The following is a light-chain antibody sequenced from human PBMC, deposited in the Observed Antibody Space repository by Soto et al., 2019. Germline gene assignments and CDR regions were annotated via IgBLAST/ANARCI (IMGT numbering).Light chain of an antibody. J-gene: IGKJ4*01. CDR2: AAS. CDR3: QQYKTYPLT. V-gene: IGKV1-5*01. Sequence: IQMTQSPSTLSASVGDRVTITCRASQSISSWLAWYQQKPGKAPKLLISAASTLQRGVPSRFSGSGSGTEFTLTITNLHPDELATYYCQQYKTYPLTFGGGTKLDIK. CDR1: QSISSW.